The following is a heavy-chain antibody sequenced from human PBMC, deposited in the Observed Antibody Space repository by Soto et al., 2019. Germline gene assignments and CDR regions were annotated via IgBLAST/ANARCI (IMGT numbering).Heavy chain of an antibody. CDR1: GYTFTSSA. J-gene: IGHJ6*04. CDR3: ARDMGVLREVDWTVGNYGMDG. CDR2: INAGNGNT. V-gene: IGHV1-3*01. Sequence: ASVKVSCKASGYTFTSSAMHWVRQAPGQRLEWMGWINAGNGNTKYSQKFQGRVTITRDTSASTAYMELSSLRSEDTAVYYCARDMGVLREVDWTVGNYGMDGWGKGTTVTVGS. D-gene: IGHD3-9*01.